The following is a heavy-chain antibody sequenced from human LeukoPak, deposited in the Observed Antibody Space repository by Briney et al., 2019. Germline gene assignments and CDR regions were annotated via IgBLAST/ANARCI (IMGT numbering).Heavy chain of an antibody. CDR3: AKSGSCLLGWFDP. CDR1: GGSISSSNW. D-gene: IGHD3-10*01. J-gene: IGHJ5*02. CDR2: IYHSGST. V-gene: IGHV4-4*02. Sequence: SGTLSLTCAVSGGSISSSNWWSWVRQPPGKGLEWIGEIYHSGSTNYNPSLKSRVTISVDKSKNQFSLKLSSVTAADTAVYYCAKSGSCLLGWFDPWGQGTLVTVSS.